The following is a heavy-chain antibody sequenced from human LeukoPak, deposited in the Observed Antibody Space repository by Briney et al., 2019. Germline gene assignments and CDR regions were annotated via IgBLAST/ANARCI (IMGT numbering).Heavy chain of an antibody. J-gene: IGHJ3*02. CDR2: IYNDGST. Sequence: GGSLRLSCAASGLAVSSSYMSWVRQAPGKGLEWVSIIYNDGSTYYADSMKGRFTISRDNSKNTLYLQVNSLRAEDTAMYYCARNILFAFDIWGQGTMVTVSS. D-gene: IGHD2/OR15-2a*01. V-gene: IGHV3-53*01. CDR3: ARNILFAFDI. CDR1: GLAVSSSY.